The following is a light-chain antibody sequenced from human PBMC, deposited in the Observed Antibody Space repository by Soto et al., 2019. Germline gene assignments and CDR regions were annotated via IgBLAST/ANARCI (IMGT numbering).Light chain of an antibody. J-gene: IGKJ2*01. V-gene: IGKV4-1*01. CDR1: QSVLYSSNNKNY. CDR3: QQYVSTPPT. Sequence: DIVMTQSPDSLAVSLGERATINCKSSQSVLYSSNNKNYLAWYQQRPGQPPKLLICWASTRESGVPDRFSGSGSGTDFTLTITRLQAEDVAVYYCQQYVSTPPTFGQGTKLEIK. CDR2: WAS.